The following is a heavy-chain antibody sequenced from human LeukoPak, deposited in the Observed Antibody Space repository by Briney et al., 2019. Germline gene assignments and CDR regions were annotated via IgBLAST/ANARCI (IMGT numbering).Heavy chain of an antibody. CDR1: GDSVSSNSAA. CDR3: ARAASEQGSSGYYYTSGFDY. J-gene: IGHJ4*02. Sequence: SQTLSLTCAISGDSVSSNSAAWNWIRQSPSRGLEWLGRTYYRSKWYNDYAVSVKSRITINPDTSKNQFSLQLNSVTPEDTAVYYCARAASEQGSSGYYYTSGFDYWGQGTLVTVSS. V-gene: IGHV6-1*01. D-gene: IGHD3-22*01. CDR2: TYYRSKWYN.